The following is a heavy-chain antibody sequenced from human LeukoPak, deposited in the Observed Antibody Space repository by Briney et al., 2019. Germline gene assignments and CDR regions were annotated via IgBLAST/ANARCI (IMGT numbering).Heavy chain of an antibody. CDR2: IYPGDSDT. V-gene: IGHV5-51*01. CDR1: GYRFTNYW. Sequence: PGESLKISCRGSGYRFTNYWIGWVRQLPGKGLEWMGIIYPGDSDTRYSPSFQGQVTISADKSISTACLQWSSLKASDTAMYYCARRDGLGAFDIWGQGTMVTVSS. D-gene: IGHD5-24*01. CDR3: ARRDGLGAFDI. J-gene: IGHJ3*02.